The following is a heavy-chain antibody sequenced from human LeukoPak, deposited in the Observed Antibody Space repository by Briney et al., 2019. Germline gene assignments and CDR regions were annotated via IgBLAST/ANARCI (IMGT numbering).Heavy chain of an antibody. J-gene: IGHJ4*02. CDR3: AKPPSFTIFGVLPPYI. Sequence: GGSLRLSCAASGFTFSSYAMSWVRQAPGKGLEWVSAISGSGGSTYYADSVKGRFTISRDNSKNTLYLQMNSLRAEDTAVYYCAKPPSFTIFGVLPPYIWGQGTLVTVSS. V-gene: IGHV3-23*01. D-gene: IGHD3-3*01. CDR2: ISGSGGST. CDR1: GFTFSSYA.